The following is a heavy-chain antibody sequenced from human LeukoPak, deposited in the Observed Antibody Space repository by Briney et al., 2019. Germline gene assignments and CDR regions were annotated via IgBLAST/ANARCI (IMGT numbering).Heavy chain of an antibody. J-gene: IGHJ4*02. CDR2: IYYSGST. CDR3: ARGGSSFDY. Sequence: SETLSLTCTVSGGSISSSSYYWGWVRQPPGKGLEWIGSIYYSGSTYYNPSLKSRVTISVDTSKNQFSLKLSSVTAADTAVYYCARGGSSFDYWGQGTLVTVSS. CDR1: GGSISSSSYY. D-gene: IGHD3-16*01. V-gene: IGHV4-39*07.